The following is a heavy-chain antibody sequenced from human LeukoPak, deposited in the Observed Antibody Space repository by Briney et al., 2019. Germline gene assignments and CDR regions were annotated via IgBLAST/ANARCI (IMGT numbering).Heavy chain of an antibody. CDR3: ARDHAGSLDY. CDR2: ISSSSSYI. J-gene: IGHJ4*02. CDR1: GFTFSSYS. Sequence: GGSLRLSCAPSGFTFSSYSMNSVPHAPGKRLEWVSSISSSSSYIYYADSVKGRFTISRDNAKNSLYLQMNSLRAEDTAVYYCARDHAGSLDYWGQGTLVTVSS. V-gene: IGHV3-21*01.